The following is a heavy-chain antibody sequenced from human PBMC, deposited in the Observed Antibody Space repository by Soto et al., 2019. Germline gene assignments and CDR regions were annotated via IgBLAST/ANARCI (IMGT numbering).Heavy chain of an antibody. J-gene: IGHJ4*02. V-gene: IGHV3-23*01. CDR1: GFPFSSYA. CDR3: AKSLSASPNYFFDS. CDR2: ISGSGTIT. Sequence: EVQLLVSGGGLVQPGGALRLSCAASGFPFSSYAMTWVRQAPGKGLEWVSGISGSGTITYDADSVKGRFTISRDKSKNTLHLQMNSLRADDTAVYYCAKSLSASPNYFFDSWGQGTLVTVSS. D-gene: IGHD1-1*01.